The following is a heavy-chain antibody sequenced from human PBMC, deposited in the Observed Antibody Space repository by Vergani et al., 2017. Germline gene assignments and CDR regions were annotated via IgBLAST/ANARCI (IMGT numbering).Heavy chain of an antibody. Sequence: QVQLVQSGAEVKKLGAPVTVPCKAFGYTFTGYYMHWVRQAPGQGLEWMGRINPNRGGTNYAQKLKGRVTMTRDTSISTAYMELSRLRADDTAVYYCARVRATTVVTPFDYWGQGTLVTVAS. V-gene: IGHV1-2*06. CDR3: ARVRATTVVTPFDY. CDR2: INPNRGGT. J-gene: IGHJ4*02. CDR1: GYTFTGYY. D-gene: IGHD4-23*01.